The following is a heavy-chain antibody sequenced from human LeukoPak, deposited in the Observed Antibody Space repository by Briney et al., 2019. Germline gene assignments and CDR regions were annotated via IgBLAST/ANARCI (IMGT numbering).Heavy chain of an antibody. CDR3: ASEGSSSWPFDY. V-gene: IGHV3-30-3*01. D-gene: IGHD6-13*01. J-gene: IGHJ4*02. CDR1: GFTFSSYA. Sequence: GGSLRLSCAASGFTFSSYAMHWVRQAPGKGLEWVAVISYDGSNKYYADSVKGRFTIPRDNSKNTLYLQMNSLRAEDTAVYYCASEGSSSWPFDYWGQGTLVTVSS. CDR2: ISYDGSNK.